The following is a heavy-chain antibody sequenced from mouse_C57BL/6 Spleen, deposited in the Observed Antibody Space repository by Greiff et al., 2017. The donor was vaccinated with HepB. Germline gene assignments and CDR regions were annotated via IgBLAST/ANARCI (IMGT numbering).Heavy chain of an antibody. CDR1: GFTFSDYY. V-gene: IGHV5-16*01. CDR2: INYDGSST. J-gene: IGHJ4*01. CDR3: ARDKGYYGSRAMDY. Sequence: EVNLVESEGGLVQPGSSMKLSCTASGFTFSDYYMAWVRQVPEKGLEWVANINYDGSSTYYLDSLKSRFIISRDNAKNILYLKMSSLKSEDTATYYCARDKGYYGSRAMDYWGQGTSVTVSS. D-gene: IGHD1-1*01.